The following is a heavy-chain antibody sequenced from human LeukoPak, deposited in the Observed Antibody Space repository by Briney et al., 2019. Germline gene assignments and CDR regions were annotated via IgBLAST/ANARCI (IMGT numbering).Heavy chain of an antibody. J-gene: IGHJ6*02. D-gene: IGHD6-6*01. CDR1: GGSFSGYY. Sequence: PSETLSLTCAVYGGSFSGYYWSWIRQPPGKGLEWIGEINHSGSTNYNPSLKSRVTISVDTSKNQFSLKLSSVTAADTAVYYCARGGSSFPNYYYYYGMDVWGQGTTVTVSS. CDR2: INHSGST. V-gene: IGHV4-34*01. CDR3: ARGGSSFPNYYYYYGMDV.